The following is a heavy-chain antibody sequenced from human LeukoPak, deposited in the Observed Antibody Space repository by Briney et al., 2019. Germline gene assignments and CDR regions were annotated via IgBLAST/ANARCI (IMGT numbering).Heavy chain of an antibody. CDR3: ARDFAPYYYDSSGADAFDI. V-gene: IGHV4-59*12. CDR2: IYYRGST. CDR1: GGPLTSYY. Sequence: PSETLSLTCAVSGGPLTSYYWSWIRQPPGKGLEWIGFIYYRGSTNYNPSLKSRVTMSVDTSKNQFSLKLSSVTAADTAVYYCARDFAPYYYDSSGADAFDIWGQGTMVTVSS. D-gene: IGHD3-22*01. J-gene: IGHJ3*02.